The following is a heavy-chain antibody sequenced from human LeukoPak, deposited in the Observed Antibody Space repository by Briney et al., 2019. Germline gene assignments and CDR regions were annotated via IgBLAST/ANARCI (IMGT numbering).Heavy chain of an antibody. J-gene: IGHJ3*02. Sequence: PSETLSLTCTVSGGSISSYYWSWIRQPPGKGLEWIGYIYYSGSTNYNPSLKSRVTISVDTSKNQFSLKLSSVTAADTAVYYCARLGDDSSPPDAFDIWGQGTMVTVSS. CDR3: ARLGDDSSPPDAFDI. CDR1: GGSISSYY. CDR2: IYYSGST. D-gene: IGHD3-22*01. V-gene: IGHV4-59*01.